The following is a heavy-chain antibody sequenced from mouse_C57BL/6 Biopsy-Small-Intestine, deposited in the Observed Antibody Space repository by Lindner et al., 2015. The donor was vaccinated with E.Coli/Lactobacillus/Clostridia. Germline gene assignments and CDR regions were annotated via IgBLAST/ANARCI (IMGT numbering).Heavy chain of an antibody. CDR1: GYSFTDNY. CDR3: ARGPSAFDY. CDR2: IYPYSGVS. Sequence: VQLQESGPELVKPGASVKISCKASGYSFTDNYIHWVKQSHRNILDWIGYIYPYSGVSSCNRKFKGKATLTVDRSSSTAYMELRSLTSEDSAVYFCARGPSAFDYWGQGTTLTVSS. J-gene: IGHJ2*01. V-gene: IGHV1-31*01.